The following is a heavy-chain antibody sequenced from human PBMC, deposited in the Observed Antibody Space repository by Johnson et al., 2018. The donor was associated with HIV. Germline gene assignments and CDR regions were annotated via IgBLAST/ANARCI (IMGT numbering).Heavy chain of an antibody. V-gene: IGHV3-74*01. Sequence: VQLVESGGGLVQPGGSLRLSCAASGFIFSRSWMHWVRQVPGKGLVWVSRSNSGGSTYYADSVKGRCTISRDNSKNTLYLQMNSLRAEDTAVYYCTSDRVWIVGATGAFDVWGQGTMVTVSS. D-gene: IGHD1-26*01. CDR1: GFIFSRSW. CDR3: TSDRVWIVGATGAFDV. CDR2: SNSGGST. J-gene: IGHJ3*01.